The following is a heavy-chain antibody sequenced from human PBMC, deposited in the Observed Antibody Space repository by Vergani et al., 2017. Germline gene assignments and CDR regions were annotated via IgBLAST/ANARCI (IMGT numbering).Heavy chain of an antibody. V-gene: IGHV3-30*18. Sequence: QVQLVESGGGVVQPGRSLRLSCAASGFTFSSYGMHWVRQAPGKGLEWVAVISYDGSNKYYADSVKGRFTISRDNSKNTLYLQMNSLRAEDTAVYYCAKPIIAVAGTVPFYYWGQGTLVTVSS. CDR2: ISYDGSNK. CDR3: AKPIIAVAGTVPFYY. D-gene: IGHD6-19*01. J-gene: IGHJ4*02. CDR1: GFTFSSYG.